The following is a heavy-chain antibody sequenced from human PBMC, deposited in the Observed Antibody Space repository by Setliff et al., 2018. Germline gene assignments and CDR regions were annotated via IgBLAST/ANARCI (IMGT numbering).Heavy chain of an antibody. J-gene: IGHJ4*02. D-gene: IGHD6-19*01. CDR1: GFTFSTYW. V-gene: IGHV3-7*03. CDR3: ARGTSGWFPHDY. CDR2: IKKDGSET. Sequence: GVSLRLSCAASGFTFSTYWMTWVRQAPGKGLECVANIKKDGSETHYVDSVKGRFIISRDNAKDSLYLQMNSLRGEDTAVYYCARGTSGWFPHDYWGQGTLVTVSS.